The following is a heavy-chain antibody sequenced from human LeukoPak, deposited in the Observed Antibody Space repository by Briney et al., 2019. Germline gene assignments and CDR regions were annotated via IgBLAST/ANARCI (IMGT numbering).Heavy chain of an antibody. Sequence: SETLSLTCTVSGGSISSGGYYWSWIRQPPGKGLEWIGYIYHSGSTYYNPSLKSRVTISVDTSKNQFSLKLSSVTAADTAVYYCASRKIAARKSPDYWGQGTLVTVSS. D-gene: IGHD6-6*01. CDR2: IYHSGST. J-gene: IGHJ4*02. V-gene: IGHV4-30-2*01. CDR1: GGSISSGGYY. CDR3: ASRKIAARKSPDY.